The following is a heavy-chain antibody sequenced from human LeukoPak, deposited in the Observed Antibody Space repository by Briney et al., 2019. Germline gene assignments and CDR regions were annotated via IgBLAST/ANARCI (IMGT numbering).Heavy chain of an antibody. D-gene: IGHD2-21*01. CDR1: GYPFTTYG. CDR3: ARTVGDRADP. V-gene: IGHV1-18*01. J-gene: IGHJ5*02. CDR2: ISANNGNT. Sequence: ASVKVSCKASGYPFTTYGFIWVRQAPGLGLEWMGWISANNGNTKYGQKFQGRDTMTTDTTTETAYMELSSLRFDDTAIYYCARTVGDRADPWGQGSLVTVSS.